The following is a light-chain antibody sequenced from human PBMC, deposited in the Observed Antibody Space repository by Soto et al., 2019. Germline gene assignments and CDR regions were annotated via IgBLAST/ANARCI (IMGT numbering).Light chain of an antibody. V-gene: IGLV1-40*01. J-gene: IGLJ2*01. CDR2: GNS. CDR1: SSNIGAGYD. CDR3: QSYDSSLSAV. Sequence: QSVLTQPPSVSGAPGQRVTISCTGSSSNIGAGYDVHWYQQLPGTAPKLLIYGNSNRPSGVPDRFSGSKSGTSASLAITGLKAEDDADYYCQSYDSSLSAVFGGGTKLTVL.